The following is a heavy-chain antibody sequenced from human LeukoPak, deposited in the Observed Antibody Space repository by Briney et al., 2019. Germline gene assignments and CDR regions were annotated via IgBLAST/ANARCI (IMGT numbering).Heavy chain of an antibody. CDR3: ARDLTGEYDAFDI. V-gene: IGHV1-46*01. J-gene: IGHJ3*02. CDR2: INPSGGST. CDR1: GYTFTSYY. D-gene: IGHD7-27*01. Sequence: ASVKVSCKASGYTFTSYYMHRVRQAPGQGLEWMGIINPSGGSTSYAQKFQGRVTMTRDTSTSTVYMELSSLRSEDTAVYYCARDLTGEYDAFDIWGQGTMVTVSS.